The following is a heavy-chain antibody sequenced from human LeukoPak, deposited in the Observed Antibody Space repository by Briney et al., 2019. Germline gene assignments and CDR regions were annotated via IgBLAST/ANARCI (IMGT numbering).Heavy chain of an antibody. J-gene: IGHJ4*02. CDR3: ARVSRYGSVDY. Sequence: SETLSLTCAVYGGSFSDYYWSWIRQPPGKGLEWIGEINHSGSTNYNPSLKTRVTISVDTSKNQFSLKLSSVTAADTAVYFCARVSRYGSVDYWGQGTLVTVSS. V-gene: IGHV4-34*01. CDR2: INHSGST. D-gene: IGHD4-17*01. CDR1: GGSFSDYY.